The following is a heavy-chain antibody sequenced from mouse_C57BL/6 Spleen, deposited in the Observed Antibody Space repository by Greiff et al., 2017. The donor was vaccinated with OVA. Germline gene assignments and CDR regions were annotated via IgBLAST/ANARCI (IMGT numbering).Heavy chain of an antibody. CDR1: GFTFSSYA. D-gene: IGHD3-2*02. J-gene: IGHJ2*01. CDR2: ISDGGSYT. V-gene: IGHV5-4*01. Sequence: EVKLVESGGGLVKPGGSLKLSCAASGFTFSSYAMSWVRQTPEKRLEWVATISDGGSYTYYPDNVKGRFTISRDNAKNNLYLQMSHLKSEDTAMYYCAREKAQATFDYWGQGTTLTVSS. CDR3: AREKAQATFDY.